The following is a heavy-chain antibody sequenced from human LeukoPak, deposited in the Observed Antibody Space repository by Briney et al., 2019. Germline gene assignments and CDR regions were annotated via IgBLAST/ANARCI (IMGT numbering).Heavy chain of an antibody. CDR3: ARVMATVDYYYYYGMDV. Sequence: ASETLSLTCTVSGGSTSSYYWSWIRQPPGKGLEWIGEINHSGSTNYNPSLKSRVTISVDTSKNQFSLKLSSVTAADTAVYYCARVMATVDYYYYYGMDVWGQGTTVTVSS. CDR2: INHSGST. CDR1: GGSTSSYY. V-gene: IGHV4-34*01. D-gene: IGHD4-4*01. J-gene: IGHJ6*02.